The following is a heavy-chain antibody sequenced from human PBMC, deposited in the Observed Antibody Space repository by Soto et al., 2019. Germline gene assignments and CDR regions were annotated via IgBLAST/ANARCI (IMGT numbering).Heavy chain of an antibody. V-gene: IGHV1-2*02. D-gene: IGHD3-3*01. CDR1: TYTFTKYY. CDR3: AKAKFDFWSGFWSPALEI. Sequence: QVQLVQSGAEVKKPGASVKVSCKASTYTFTKYYIHWVRQAPGQGLEWMGWVNPDNGYSKFTQKFQGRVTMTRDTSITTAYLELTRLQSDDTAVYYCAKAKFDFWSGFWSPALEIWGQGTLVTVSS. J-gene: IGHJ4*02. CDR2: VNPDNGYS.